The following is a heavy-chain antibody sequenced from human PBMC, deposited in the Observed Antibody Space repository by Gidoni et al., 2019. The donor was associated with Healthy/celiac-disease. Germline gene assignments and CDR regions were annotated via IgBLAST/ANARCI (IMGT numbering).Heavy chain of an antibody. Sequence: EVQLVESGGGLVQPGGSLRLSCAASGFTFSSYWMSWVRQAPGKGLEWVANIKQDGSEKYYVDSVKGRFTISRDNAMNSLYLQMNSLRAEDTAVYYCARLEGDFWSGYLRKYYFDYWGQGTLVTVSS. J-gene: IGHJ4*02. D-gene: IGHD3-3*01. CDR1: GFTFSSYW. CDR2: IKQDGSEK. V-gene: IGHV3-7*03. CDR3: ARLEGDFWSGYLRKYYFDY.